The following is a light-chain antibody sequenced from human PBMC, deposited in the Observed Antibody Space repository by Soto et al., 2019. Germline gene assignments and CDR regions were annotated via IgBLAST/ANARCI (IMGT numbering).Light chain of an antibody. CDR1: QSISSW. CDR2: DAS. V-gene: IGKV1-5*01. J-gene: IGKJ2*01. CDR3: QQYNSYPYT. Sequence: DIQMTQSPSTLSASVGDRVTITCRASQSISSWLAWYQQTPGKAPKLLIYDASSLESGVPSRFSGSGSGTEFTLTIRSLQPDDFATYYCQQYNSYPYTFGQGTKLEIK.